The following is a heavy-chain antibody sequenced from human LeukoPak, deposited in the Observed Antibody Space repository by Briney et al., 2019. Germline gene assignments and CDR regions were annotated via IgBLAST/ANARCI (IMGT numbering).Heavy chain of an antibody. CDR3: ARPGHGPTDY. J-gene: IGHJ4*02. V-gene: IGHV3-53*01. Sequence: PGGSLRLSCAASGSTVSNNYMSWVRQAPGKGLEWVSVIYSSGTTYYADSVKGRFTISRDNSKNTLYFQMNSLRVEDTAVYYCARPGHGPTDYWGQGTLVTVSS. CDR2: IYSSGTT. CDR1: GSTVSNNY.